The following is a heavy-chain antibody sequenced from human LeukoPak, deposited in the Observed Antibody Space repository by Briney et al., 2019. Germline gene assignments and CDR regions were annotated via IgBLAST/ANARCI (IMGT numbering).Heavy chain of an antibody. J-gene: IGHJ5*02. V-gene: IGHV4-59*12. CDR3: ARGRKRVGATAPHNWFDP. D-gene: IGHD1-26*01. CDR2: IYYSGST. CDR1: GGSISSYY. Sequence: SETLSLTCTVSGGSISSYYWSWIRQPPGKGLEWIGYIYYSGSTNYNPSLKSRVTISVDTSKNQFSLKLSSVTAADTAVYYCARGRKRVGATAPHNWFDPWGQGTLVTVSS.